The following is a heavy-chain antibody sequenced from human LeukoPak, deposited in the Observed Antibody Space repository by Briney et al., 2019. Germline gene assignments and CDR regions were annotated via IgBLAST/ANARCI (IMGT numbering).Heavy chain of an antibody. V-gene: IGHV3-11*05. J-gene: IGHJ3*02. Sequence: KTGGSLRLSCAASGFTFSDYYMSWIRQAPGKGLEWVSYISSSSSYTNYADSVKGRFTISRDNAKNSLYLQMNSLRAEDTAVYYCARDSLGDGYNLAFDIWGQGTMVTVSS. CDR3: ARDSLGDGYNLAFDI. D-gene: IGHD5-24*01. CDR2: ISSSSSYT. CDR1: GFTFSDYY.